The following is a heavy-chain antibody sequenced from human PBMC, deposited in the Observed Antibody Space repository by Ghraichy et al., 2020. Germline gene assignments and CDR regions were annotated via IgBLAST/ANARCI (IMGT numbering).Heavy chain of an antibody. V-gene: IGHV3-13*01. Sequence: GALRLSCVASGFTFSSYDMHWVRQVTGKGLEWVSGIGTGGDTFYVDSVKGRFSISRENAKNSVYLQMNSLRVGDTAVYYCARGLAVAPHYFYYWGQGTLVTVSS. D-gene: IGHD2-2*01. CDR3: ARGLAVAPHYFYY. CDR2: IGTGGDT. J-gene: IGHJ4*02. CDR1: GFTFSSYD.